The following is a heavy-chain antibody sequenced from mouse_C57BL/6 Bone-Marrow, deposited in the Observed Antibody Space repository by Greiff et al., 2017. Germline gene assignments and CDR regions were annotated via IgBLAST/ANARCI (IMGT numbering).Heavy chain of an antibody. D-gene: IGHD2-3*01. CDR2: IWSGGST. J-gene: IGHJ3*01. V-gene: IGHV2-2*01. CDR3: ATDGYYSY. CDR1: GFSLTSYG. Sequence: VKLQESGPGLVQPSQSLSITCTVSGFSLTSYGVHWVRQSPGKGLEWLGVIWSGGSTDYNAAFISRLSISKDNSKSQVFFKMNSLQADDTAIYYCATDGYYSYWGQGTLVTVSA.